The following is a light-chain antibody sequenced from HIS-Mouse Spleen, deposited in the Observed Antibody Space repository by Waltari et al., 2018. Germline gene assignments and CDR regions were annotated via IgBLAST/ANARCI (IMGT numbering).Light chain of an antibody. CDR2: KAS. J-gene: IGKJ3*01. CDR1: QSISSW. V-gene: IGKV1-5*03. Sequence: DIQMTQSPSTLSASVGDRVTITCRASQSISSWLAWYQQKPGKAPKLLIYKASSLESGVPSRFSGSVSGTEFTLTISSLQPDDFATYYCQQYNSDIFTLGPGTKVDSK. CDR3: QQYNSDIFT.